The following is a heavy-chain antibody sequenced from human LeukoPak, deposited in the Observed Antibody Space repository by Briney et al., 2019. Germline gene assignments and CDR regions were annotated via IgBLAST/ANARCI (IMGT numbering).Heavy chain of an antibody. D-gene: IGHD4-23*01. J-gene: IGHJ3*02. CDR1: GGTFSSYA. Sequence: ASVKVSCKASGGTFSSYAISWVRQAPGQGLEWMGWINPNSGGTNYAQKFQGRVTMTRDTSISTAYMELSRLRSDDTAVYYCARSYTVVDAFDIWGQGTMVTVSS. CDR2: INPNSGGT. CDR3: ARSYTVVDAFDI. V-gene: IGHV1-2*02.